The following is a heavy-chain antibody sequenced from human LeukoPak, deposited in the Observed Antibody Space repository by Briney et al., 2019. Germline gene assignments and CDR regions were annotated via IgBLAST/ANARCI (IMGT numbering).Heavy chain of an antibody. CDR3: ARVDWLLLGYFDY. V-gene: IGHV1-46*01. CDR1: GYTFTSYY. D-gene: IGHD3/OR15-3a*01. J-gene: IGHJ4*02. Sequence: ASVKVSCKASGYTFTSYYMHWVRQAPGQGLGWMGIINPSGGGTSYAQKFQGRVTMTRDTSTSTVYMELSSLRSEDTAVYYCARVDWLLLGYFDYWGQGTLVTVSS. CDR2: INPSGGGT.